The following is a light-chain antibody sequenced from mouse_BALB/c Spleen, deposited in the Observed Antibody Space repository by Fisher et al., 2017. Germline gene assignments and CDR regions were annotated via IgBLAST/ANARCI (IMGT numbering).Light chain of an antibody. V-gene: IGKV4-59*01. CDR1: SSVSY. Sequence: IVMTQSPAIMSASPGEKVTITCSASSSVSYMHWYQQKSGTSPKRWIYDTSNLASGVPVRFSGSGSGTSYSLTINSMEAEDAATYYCHQRSSYPTFGSGTKLEIK. CDR3: HQRSSYPT. J-gene: IGKJ4*01. CDR2: DTS.